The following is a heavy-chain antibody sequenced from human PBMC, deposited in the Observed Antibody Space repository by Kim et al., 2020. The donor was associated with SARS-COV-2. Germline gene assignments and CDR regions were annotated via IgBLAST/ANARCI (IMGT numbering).Heavy chain of an antibody. Sequence: GGSLRLSCVASGFTFDTYAMNWVRQAPGKGLDWVSAVSGSGITTYYADSVKGRFTISRDNSKNTLYLQMNSLTADDTAVYFCAKETEGGGNYYYGLDVWGQGTTVTVSS. V-gene: IGHV3-23*01. J-gene: IGHJ6*02. CDR3: AKETEGGGNYYYGLDV. CDR2: VSGSGITT. D-gene: IGHD2-15*01. CDR1: GFTFDTYA.